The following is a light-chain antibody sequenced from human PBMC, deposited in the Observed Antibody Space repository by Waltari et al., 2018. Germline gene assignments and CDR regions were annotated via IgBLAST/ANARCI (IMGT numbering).Light chain of an antibody. J-gene: IGLJ2*01. Sequence: QSALTQPASVSGSPGQSITISCTGLSNYVGRYDFASWYQQHPDRAPKVVISGDNKRPSGVPNRFSASNSGNTASLTISGLQAEDEAHYYCSSYAGLGPVLFGGGTKLTV. V-gene: IGLV2-23*01. CDR2: GDN. CDR3: SSYAGLGPVL. CDR1: SNYVGRYDF.